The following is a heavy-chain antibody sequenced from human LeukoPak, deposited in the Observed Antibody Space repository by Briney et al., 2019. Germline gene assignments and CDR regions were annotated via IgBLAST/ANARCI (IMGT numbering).Heavy chain of an antibody. J-gene: IGHJ5*02. CDR2: ISGSGGST. Sequence: RPGGSLRLSCGASGFTFSIYGMSWVRQAPGKGLEWVSGISGSGGSTYYADSVKGRFTISRDNAKNSLYLQMNSLRAEDTAVYYCAKEGSSGWYSKNWFDPWGQGTLVTVSS. D-gene: IGHD6-19*01. CDR1: GFTFSIYG. V-gene: IGHV3-23*01. CDR3: AKEGSSGWYSKNWFDP.